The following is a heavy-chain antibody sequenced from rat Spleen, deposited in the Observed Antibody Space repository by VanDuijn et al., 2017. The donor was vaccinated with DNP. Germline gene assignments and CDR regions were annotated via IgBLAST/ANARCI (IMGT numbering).Heavy chain of an antibody. CDR1: GFTFSTAW. D-gene: IGHD1-11*01. CDR3: SPLSTVGTYYIMDA. J-gene: IGHJ4*01. CDR2: IRPKSSNYAT. V-gene: IGHV6-10*01. Sequence: EVQLMETGGGLVQPGKSLKLTCATSGFTFSTAWMNWVRQSPEKGLEWIARIRPKSSNYATEYAESVKGRFNSPRDDSKSSIFLQMNSLKEEDTATYYCSPLSTVGTYYIMDAWGQGISVTVSS.